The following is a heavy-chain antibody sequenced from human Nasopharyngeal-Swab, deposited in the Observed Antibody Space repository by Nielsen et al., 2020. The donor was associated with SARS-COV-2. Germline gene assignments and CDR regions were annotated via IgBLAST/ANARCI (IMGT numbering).Heavy chain of an antibody. J-gene: IGHJ4*02. D-gene: IGHD4-17*01. CDR3: AKDVHGDYGGIDY. CDR2: IPYDGSNE. Sequence: GESLKISRAASGFIFSSSGMDWVRQAPGKGLEWAAVIPYDGSNEYYGDSVKGRFTISRDNSKNTLYLQMNSLRVDDTAVYYCAKDVHGDYGGIDYWGQGILVTVSS. CDR1: GFIFSSSG. V-gene: IGHV3-30*18.